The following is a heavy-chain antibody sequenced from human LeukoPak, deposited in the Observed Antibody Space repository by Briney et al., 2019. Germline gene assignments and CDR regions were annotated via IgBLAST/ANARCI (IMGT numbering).Heavy chain of an antibody. J-gene: IGHJ4*02. V-gene: IGHV3-7*01. CDR3: ARDRVWTVLY. D-gene: IGHD6-13*01. CDR2: IRQDGSEK. CDR1: GFTFSDYW. Sequence: PGGSLRLSCAASGFTFSDYWMSWVRQAPGKGLEWVANIRQDGSEKYYVDSVKGRFTISRDNAKNSLYLQMSSLRAEGTAVYYCARDRVWTVLYWGQGTLVTVSS.